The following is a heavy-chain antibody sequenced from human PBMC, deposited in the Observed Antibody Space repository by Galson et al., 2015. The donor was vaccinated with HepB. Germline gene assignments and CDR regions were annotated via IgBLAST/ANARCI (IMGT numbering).Heavy chain of an antibody. J-gene: IGHJ3*02. CDR3: ARGGAGGVFDI. V-gene: IGHV3-74*01. CDR2: TRGDGVST. D-gene: IGHD2-8*01. Sequence: SLRLSCAASGFTFSTYWMYWVRQGPGKGLVCLSRTRGDGVSTIYADSVKGRFTISRDNTRNTLFLQMNSLRPEDTAVYYCARGGAGGVFDIWGQGTMVTVSS. CDR1: GFTFSTYW.